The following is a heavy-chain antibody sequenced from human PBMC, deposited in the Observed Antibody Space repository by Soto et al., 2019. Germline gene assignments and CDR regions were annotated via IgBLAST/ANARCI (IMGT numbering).Heavy chain of an antibody. CDR3: ARGRYCLTGRCFPNWFDS. CDR2: IYKSATT. J-gene: IGHJ5*01. D-gene: IGHD2-15*01. V-gene: IGHV4-30-4*01. Sequence: LSLTCSVSGDSISSVDYFWAWIRQPPGQALEYIGYIYKSATTYYNPSFESRVAISLDTSKSQFSLNVTSVTAADTAVYFCARGRYCLTGRCFPNWFDSWGQGTLVTVS. CDR1: GDSISSVDYF.